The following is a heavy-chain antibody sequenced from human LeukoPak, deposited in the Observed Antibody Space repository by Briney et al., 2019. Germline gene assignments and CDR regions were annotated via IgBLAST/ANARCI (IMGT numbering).Heavy chain of an antibody. CDR2: ISGSGGST. CDR3: AKNIGYCSSTSCYRYFFDY. J-gene: IGHJ4*02. V-gene: IGHV3-23*01. D-gene: IGHD2-2*01. Sequence: GGSLRLSCAASGFTFSSYAMSWVRQAPGKGLEWVSAISGSGGSTYYADSVKGRFTISRDNSKNTLYLQMNSLRAEDTAVYYCAKNIGYCSSTSCYRYFFDYWGQGTLVTVSS. CDR1: GFTFSSYA.